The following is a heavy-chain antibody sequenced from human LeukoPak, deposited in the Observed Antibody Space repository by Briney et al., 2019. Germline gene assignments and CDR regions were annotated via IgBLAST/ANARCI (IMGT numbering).Heavy chain of an antibody. CDR1: GGSISSYY. Sequence: TSETLSLTCSVSGGSISSYYWSWIRQPPGKGLEWIGYIYYSGSTNYSPSLKSRVTISVDTSKNQFSLKLSSVTAADTAVYYCARHRSTLTGYSYGMGYYYYGMDVWGQGTTVTVSS. V-gene: IGHV4-59*08. D-gene: IGHD5-18*01. J-gene: IGHJ6*02. CDR2: IYYSGST. CDR3: ARHRSTLTGYSYGMGYYYYGMDV.